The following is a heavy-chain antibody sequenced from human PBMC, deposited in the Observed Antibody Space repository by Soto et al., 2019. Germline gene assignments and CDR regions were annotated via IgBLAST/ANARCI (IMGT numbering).Heavy chain of an antibody. D-gene: IGHD1-26*01. CDR2: INGDGSRT. J-gene: IGHJ6*02. CDR3: TRGGAPYPWDS. CDR1: GFSFSNYW. V-gene: IGHV3-74*01. Sequence: EVQVVESGGGLVQPGGSLRLSCAASGFSFSNYWMHWVRQVSGKGLVWVSQINGDGSRTYYADSMKGRFTISRDNAKNTLYLQITCLGARETVVYSFTRGGAPYPWDSWGQGTTVTVSS.